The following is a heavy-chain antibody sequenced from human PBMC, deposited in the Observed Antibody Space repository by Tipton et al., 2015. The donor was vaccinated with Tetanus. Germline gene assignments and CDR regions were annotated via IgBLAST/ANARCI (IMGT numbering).Heavy chain of an antibody. V-gene: IGHV4-39*02. Sequence: LRLSCTVSGGSISSTSYYWAWIRQPPGKGLEWIGTMYNSGATYYNPSLKGRVTIPGDTSKNLFSLTSVTASDTAVYYCARPEASGRARGFDIWGQGTKVTVSP. CDR1: GGSISSTSYY. CDR3: ARPEASGRARGFDI. J-gene: IGHJ3*02. CDR2: MYNSGAT. D-gene: IGHD3-10*01.